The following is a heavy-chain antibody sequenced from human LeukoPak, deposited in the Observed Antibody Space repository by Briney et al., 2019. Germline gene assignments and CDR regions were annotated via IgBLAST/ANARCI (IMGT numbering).Heavy chain of an antibody. V-gene: IGHV1-2*06. Sequence: ASVKVSCKASGYIFSKYDINWVRQAPGQGLEWMGRINPNSGGTNYAQKFQGRVTMTRDTSISTAYMELSRLRSDDTAVYYCARDGDYDSSGFFLDYWGQGTLVTVSS. CDR2: INPNSGGT. CDR3: ARDGDYDSSGFFLDY. CDR1: GYIFSKYD. J-gene: IGHJ4*02. D-gene: IGHD3-22*01.